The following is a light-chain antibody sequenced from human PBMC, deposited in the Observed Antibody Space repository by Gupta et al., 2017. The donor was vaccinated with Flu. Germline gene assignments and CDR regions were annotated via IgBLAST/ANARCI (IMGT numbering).Light chain of an antibody. CDR1: SNDVGGSNR. CDR3: ASYASRDTWV. CDR2: DVT. J-gene: IGLJ1*01. V-gene: IGLV2-11*01. Sequence: QSAPTQRRSVSGSPGQPVTISCTGSSNDVGGSNRVSWYQKPPTTAPNLLLYDVTDRPAGLPDRFSATKSGNTASPTSSGLQADDDADYYSASYASRDTWVFGTGTTLTVL.